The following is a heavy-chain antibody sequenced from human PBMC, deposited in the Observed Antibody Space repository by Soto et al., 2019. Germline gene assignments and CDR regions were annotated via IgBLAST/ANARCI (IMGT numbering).Heavy chain of an antibody. CDR3: ARDYYYDVSGHFDY. V-gene: IGHV1-3*01. CDR1: GYGFSNYA. CDR2: INPGEGNT. D-gene: IGHD3-22*01. J-gene: IGHJ4*02. Sequence: ASVNVSCKASGYGFSNYALHWLRQAPGQGLQWMGWINPGEGNTRYSQKFQGRITITWDTFASTAYMELSSLRSEDTAVYYCARDYYYDVSGHFDYWGQGTLVTVSS.